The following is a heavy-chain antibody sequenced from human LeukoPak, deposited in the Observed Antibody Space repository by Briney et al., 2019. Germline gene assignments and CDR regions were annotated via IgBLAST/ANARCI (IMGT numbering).Heavy chain of an antibody. CDR1: GGSFSGYY. CDR3: ARKGYWPLDNWFDP. Sequence: SETLSLTCAVYGGSFSGYYWSWIRQPPGKGLEWIGEINHSGSTNYNPSLKSLVTISVDTSKNQFSLKLSSVTAADTAVYYCARKGYWPLDNWFDPWGQGTLVTVSS. J-gene: IGHJ5*02. D-gene: IGHD2-15*01. CDR2: INHSGST. V-gene: IGHV4-34*01.